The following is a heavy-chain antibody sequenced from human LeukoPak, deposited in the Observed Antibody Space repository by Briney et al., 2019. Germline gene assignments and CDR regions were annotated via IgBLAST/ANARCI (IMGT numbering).Heavy chain of an antibody. D-gene: IGHD2-21*02. V-gene: IGHV3-53*01. J-gene: IGHJ4*02. CDR2: IYSGGST. Sequence: PGGSLRLSCAASGFTVSSNYMSWVRQAPGKGLEWVSVIYSGGSTYYADSVKGRFIISRDNSKNTLYLQMNSLRVEDTAVYYCARAPQNIVVVTAAPPDYWGQGTLVTVSS. CDR3: ARAPQNIVVVTAAPPDY. CDR1: GFTVSSNY.